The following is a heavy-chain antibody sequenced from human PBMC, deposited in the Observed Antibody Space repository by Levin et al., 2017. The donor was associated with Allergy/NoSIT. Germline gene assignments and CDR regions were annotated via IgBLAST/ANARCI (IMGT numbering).Heavy chain of an antibody. Sequence: SETLSLTCAVSGGSISSSNWWSWVRQPPGKGLEWIGEIYHSGSTNYNPSLKSRVTISVDKSKNQFSLKLSSVTAADTAVYYCARASQVAGTDPLDYWGQGTLVTVSS. V-gene: IGHV4-4*02. CDR3: ARASQVAGTDPLDY. CDR1: GGSISSSNW. D-gene: IGHD6-19*01. J-gene: IGHJ4*02. CDR2: IYHSGST.